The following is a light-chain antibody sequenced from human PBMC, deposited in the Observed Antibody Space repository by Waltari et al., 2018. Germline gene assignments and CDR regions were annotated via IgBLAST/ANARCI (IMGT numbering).Light chain of an antibody. CDR2: AAS. Sequence: DIQMTQSPSSLSASVGDTVTITCRASQGISNYLAWYQQKPGKVPKLLSYAASTLQSGVPSRFSGSGSGTDFTLTISSLQPEDVATYYCQKYNSALEGPAFGGGTKVEIK. CDR1: QGISNY. J-gene: IGKJ4*01. V-gene: IGKV1-27*01. CDR3: QKYNSALEGPA.